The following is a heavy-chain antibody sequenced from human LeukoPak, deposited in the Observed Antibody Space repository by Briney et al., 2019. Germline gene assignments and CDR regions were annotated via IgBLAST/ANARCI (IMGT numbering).Heavy chain of an antibody. Sequence: ASVKVSCKASGYTFTSYGISWVRQAPGQGLEWMGWISAYNGNTNYAQKLEGRVTMTTDTSTSTAYMELRSLRSDDTAVYYCARDAVVVAAASPFDYWGQGTLVTVSS. V-gene: IGHV1-18*01. D-gene: IGHD2-2*01. CDR3: ARDAVVVAAASPFDY. CDR1: GYTFTSYG. J-gene: IGHJ4*02. CDR2: ISAYNGNT.